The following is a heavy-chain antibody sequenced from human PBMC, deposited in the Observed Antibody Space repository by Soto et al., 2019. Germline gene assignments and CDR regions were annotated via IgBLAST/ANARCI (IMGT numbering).Heavy chain of an antibody. Sequence: GESLKISCKGSGYSFTSYWIGWVRQMPGKGLGWMGIIYPGDSDTRYSPSFQGQVTISADKSISTAYLQWSSLKASDTAMYYCAISSSSFSNYYGMDVWGQGTTVTVSS. V-gene: IGHV5-51*01. CDR3: AISSSSFSNYYGMDV. CDR1: GYSFTSYW. J-gene: IGHJ6*02. D-gene: IGHD6-6*01. CDR2: IYPGDSDT.